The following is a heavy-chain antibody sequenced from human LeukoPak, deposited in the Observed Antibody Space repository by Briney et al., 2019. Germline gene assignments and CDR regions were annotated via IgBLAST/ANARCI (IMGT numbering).Heavy chain of an antibody. V-gene: IGHV4-39*07. CDR2: IYYSGST. D-gene: IGHD3-22*01. Sequence: SETLSLTCTVSGGSISSSSYYWGWIRQPPGKGLEWIGSIYYSGSTYYNPSLKSRVTISVDTSKNQFSLKLSSVTAADTAVYYSARVRRSMIVVVTKGYFDYWGQGTLVTVSS. CDR1: GGSISSSSYY. CDR3: ARVRRSMIVVVTKGYFDY. J-gene: IGHJ4*02.